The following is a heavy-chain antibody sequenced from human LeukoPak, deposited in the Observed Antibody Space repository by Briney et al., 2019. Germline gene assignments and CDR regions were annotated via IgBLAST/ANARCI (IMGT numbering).Heavy chain of an antibody. V-gene: IGHV4-59*05. D-gene: IGHD1-26*01. CDR2: IYYSGST. Sequence: GSLRLSCAASGFTFSTYSMNWVRQAPGKGLEWIGSIYYSGSTYYNPSLKSRVTISVDTSKNQFSLKLSSVTAADTAVYYCARAYSGSYGTFDYWGQGTLVTVSS. J-gene: IGHJ4*02. CDR3: ARAYSGSYGTFDY. CDR1: GFTFSTYSMN.